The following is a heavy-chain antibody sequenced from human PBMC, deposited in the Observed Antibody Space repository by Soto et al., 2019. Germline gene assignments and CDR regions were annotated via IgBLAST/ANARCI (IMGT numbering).Heavy chain of an antibody. V-gene: IGHV1-46*01. Sequence: QVQLMQSGAEVKKPGASVKVSCKASGDTFTDYYIHWVRQAPGQGLEWMGTVNPSGGHTTYAQHFLGRLNMTRDTSTSTLYIEMTSQTSDDTAIYYGARGGHVVVVTAALDYWGQGTLVTVSS. J-gene: IGHJ4*02. CDR3: ARGGHVVVVTAALDY. D-gene: IGHD2-21*02. CDR2: VNPSGGHT. CDR1: GDTFTDYY.